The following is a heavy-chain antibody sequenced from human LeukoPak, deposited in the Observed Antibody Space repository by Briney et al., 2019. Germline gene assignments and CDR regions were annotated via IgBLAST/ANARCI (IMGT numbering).Heavy chain of an antibody. CDR2: IYYSGTT. Sequence: SETLSLTCTVSGGSITNYYWSWIRQPSGKGLEWIGDIYYSGTTNYNPSPTSRVTISVDTAKNQCSMKLNYVSAADTAVYYCARGGASSRYLNSWGPGTLVTVSS. CDR3: ARGGASSRYLNS. D-gene: IGHD6-13*01. J-gene: IGHJ4*02. CDR1: GGSITNYY. V-gene: IGHV4-59*13.